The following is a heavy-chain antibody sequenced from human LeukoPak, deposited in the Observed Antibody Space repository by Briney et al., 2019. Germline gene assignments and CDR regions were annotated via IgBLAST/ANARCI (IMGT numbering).Heavy chain of an antibody. Sequence: ASVKVSCKASGGTFSSYATSWVRQAPGQGLEWMGRIIPIFGTANYAQKFQGRVTITADKSTSTAYMELSSLRSEDTAVYYCARAPGGSSSWYNYYYYYMDVWGKGTTVTVSS. D-gene: IGHD6-13*01. V-gene: IGHV1-69*06. J-gene: IGHJ6*03. CDR1: GGTFSSYA. CDR2: IIPIFGTA. CDR3: ARAPGGSSSWYNYYYYYMDV.